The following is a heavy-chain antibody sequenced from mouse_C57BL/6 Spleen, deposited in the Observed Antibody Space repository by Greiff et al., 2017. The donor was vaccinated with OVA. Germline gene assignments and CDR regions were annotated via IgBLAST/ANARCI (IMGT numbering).Heavy chain of an antibody. Sequence: VQLQQSGAELVRPGASVKLSCTASGFNIKDYYMHWVKQRPEQGLEWIGRIDPEDGDTEYAPKFQGKATMTADTSSNTAYLQLSSLTSEDTAVYYCTTGILKDWLAYWGQGTLVTVSA. CDR2: IDPEDGDT. J-gene: IGHJ3*01. CDR1: GFNIKDYY. V-gene: IGHV14-1*01. CDR3: TTGILKDWLAY.